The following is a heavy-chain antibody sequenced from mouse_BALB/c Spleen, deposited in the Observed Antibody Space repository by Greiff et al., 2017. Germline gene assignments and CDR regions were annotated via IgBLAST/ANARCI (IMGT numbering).Heavy chain of an antibody. Sequence: EVQGVESGGGLVQPGGSRKLSCAASGFTFSSFGMHWVRQAPEKGLEWVAYISSGSSTIYYADTVKGRFTISRDNPKNTLFLQMTSLRSEDTAMYYCARSGNYGNYEFAYWGQGTLVTVSA. CDR1: GFTFSSFG. CDR3: ARSGNYGNYEFAY. V-gene: IGHV5-17*02. CDR2: ISSGSSTI. D-gene: IGHD2-1*01. J-gene: IGHJ3*01.